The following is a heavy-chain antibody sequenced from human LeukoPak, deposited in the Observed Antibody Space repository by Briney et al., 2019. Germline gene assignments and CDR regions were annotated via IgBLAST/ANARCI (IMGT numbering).Heavy chain of an antibody. Sequence: GGSLRLSCAASGFTFSSYWMTWVRQAPGKGLEWVANIDQDGSEKNYVDSVKGRFTISRDNGKNSLYLQMNSLRVGDTAVYYCARDIPRGARYLDLWGQGTLVTVSS. CDR1: GFTFSSYW. D-gene: IGHD1-14*01. CDR3: ARDIPRGARYLDL. J-gene: IGHJ5*02. CDR2: IDQDGSEK. V-gene: IGHV3-7*01.